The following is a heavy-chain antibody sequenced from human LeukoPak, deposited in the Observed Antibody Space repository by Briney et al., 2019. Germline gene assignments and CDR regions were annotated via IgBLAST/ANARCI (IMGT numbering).Heavy chain of an antibody. CDR1: GFTFSSYA. D-gene: IGHD6-6*01. J-gene: IGHJ4*02. CDR2: FSGSGGST. Sequence: PGGSLRLSCAAPGFTFSSYAMSWVRQAPGKGLEWVSAFSGSGGSTYYADSVKGRFTISRDNSKNTLYLQMNSLRAEDTAVYYCAKDRGYLSSSPGYCIDYWGQGTLVTVSS. CDR3: AKDRGYLSSSPGYCIDY. V-gene: IGHV3-23*01.